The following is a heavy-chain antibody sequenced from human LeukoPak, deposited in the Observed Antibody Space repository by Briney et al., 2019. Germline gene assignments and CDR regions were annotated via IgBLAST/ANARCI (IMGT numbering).Heavy chain of an antibody. V-gene: IGHV1-46*01. Sequence: GASVKVSRKASGYTFTSYYMHWVRQAPGQGLEWMGIINPSGGSTSYAQKFQGRVTMTRDMSTSTVYMELSSLRSEDTAVYYCARERHYYDSSGPSPGFDYWGQGTLVTVSS. D-gene: IGHD3-22*01. CDR2: INPSGGST. CDR3: ARERHYYDSSGPSPGFDY. J-gene: IGHJ4*02. CDR1: GYTFTSYY.